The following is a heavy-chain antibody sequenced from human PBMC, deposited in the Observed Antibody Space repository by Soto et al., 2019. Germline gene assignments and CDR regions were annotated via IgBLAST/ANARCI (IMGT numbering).Heavy chain of an antibody. CDR1: GFTFSSYS. D-gene: IGHD3-22*01. J-gene: IGHJ6*02. CDR3: AREGYYYDSSGYYPQGYYYYYGMDV. CDR2: ISSSSSYI. V-gene: IGHV3-21*01. Sequence: GGSLRLSCAASGFTFSSYSMNWVRQAPGKGLEWVSSISSSSSYIYYADSVKGRFTISRDNAKNSLYLQMNSLRAEDTAVYYCAREGYYYDSSGYYPQGYYYYYGMDVWCQGTTVTVSS.